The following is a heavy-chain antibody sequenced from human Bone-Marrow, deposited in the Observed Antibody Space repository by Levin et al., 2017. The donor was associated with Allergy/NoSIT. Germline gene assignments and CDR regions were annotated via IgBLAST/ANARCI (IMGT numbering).Heavy chain of an antibody. D-gene: IGHD5-12*01. CDR2: VGYSGST. J-gene: IGHJ4*02. Sequence: GSLRLSCTVSGGSISSTSYYWGWIRQPPGKGLEWIGSVGYSGSTYYIPSIKSRVTISADASKNQFSLKLNTVTAADTAVYYCERQPRPTATTYCDSWGQGTLVTVSS. CDR3: ERQPRPTATTYCDS. CDR1: GGSISSTSYY. V-gene: IGHV4-39*01.